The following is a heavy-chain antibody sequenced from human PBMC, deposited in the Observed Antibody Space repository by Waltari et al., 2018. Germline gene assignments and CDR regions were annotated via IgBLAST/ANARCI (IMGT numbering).Heavy chain of an antibody. D-gene: IGHD2-2*01. CDR1: GYTFTSYA. V-gene: IGHV7-4-1*02. J-gene: IGHJ1*01. CDR2: INTNTGKR. CDR3: TSEDIVVVPAVQSAEYFQH. Sequence: QVQLVQSGSELKKPGASVKVSCKASGYTFTSYAMNWVRQAPGQGLEWMGWINTNTGKRTYAQGFTGRFVFSWDTSVSTAYLQISSLKAEDTAVYYCTSEDIVVVPAVQSAEYFQHWGQGTLVTVSS.